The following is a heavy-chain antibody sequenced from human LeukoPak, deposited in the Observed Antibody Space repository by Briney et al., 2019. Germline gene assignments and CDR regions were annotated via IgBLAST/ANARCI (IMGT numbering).Heavy chain of an antibody. V-gene: IGHV1-18*01. D-gene: IGHD5-18*01. CDR2: ISTYNGNT. CDR3: ARIEDTAMVNDY. J-gene: IGHJ4*02. Sequence: ASVKVPCKASGYTLTTYGITWVRQAPGQGLEWMGWISTYNGNTNYAQKLQGRVTMTTDTSTNTAYMELRSLRSDDTAVYYCARIEDTAMVNDYWGQGTLVTASS. CDR1: GYTLTTYG.